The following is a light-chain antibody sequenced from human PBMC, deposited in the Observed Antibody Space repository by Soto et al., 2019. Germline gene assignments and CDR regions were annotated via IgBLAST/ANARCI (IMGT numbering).Light chain of an antibody. CDR2: EVS. Sequence: QSALTQPASVSGSPGQSITISCTGTSSDVGGYTYVSWYQQHPGKAPKLMIYEVSNWPSGVSNRFSGSKSGNTASLTISGLQAEDEADYYCTSYTTSTTYVFGTATKVTVL. V-gene: IGLV2-14*01. J-gene: IGLJ1*01. CDR3: TSYTTSTTYV. CDR1: SSDVGGYTY.